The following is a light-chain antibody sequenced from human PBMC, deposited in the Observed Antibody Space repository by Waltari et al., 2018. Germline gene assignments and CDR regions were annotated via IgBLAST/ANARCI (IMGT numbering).Light chain of an antibody. J-gene: IGLJ3*02. CDR1: HSNIGAGSD. CDR3: QSYDSTLSGWV. CDR2: GNN. Sequence: QSVLTQPPSVSGAPGQTVPIACAGSHSNIGAGSDIFWYRQFPGTAPRLLMFGNNNRPSGLPARFSVSKSGTSASLAITGLQNEDEADYYCQSYDSTLSGWVFGGGTKLTVL. V-gene: IGLV1-40*01.